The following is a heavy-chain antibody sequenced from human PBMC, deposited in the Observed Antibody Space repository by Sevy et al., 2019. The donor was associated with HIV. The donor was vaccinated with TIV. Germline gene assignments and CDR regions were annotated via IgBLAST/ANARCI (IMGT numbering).Heavy chain of an antibody. CDR3: AKIGVAGTIRAGHEEYFDY. CDR2: ISWNSGSI. Sequence: GGSLRLSCAASGFTFDDYAMHWVRQAPGKGLEWVSGISWNSGSIGYADSVKGRFTISRDNAKNSLYLQMNSLGAEDTAFYYCAKIGVAGTIRAGHEEYFDYWGQGTLVTVSS. D-gene: IGHD6-19*01. J-gene: IGHJ4*02. V-gene: IGHV3-9*01. CDR1: GFTFDDYA.